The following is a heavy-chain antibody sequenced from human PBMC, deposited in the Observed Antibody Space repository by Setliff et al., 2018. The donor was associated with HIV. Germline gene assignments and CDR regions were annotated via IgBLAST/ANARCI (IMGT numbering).Heavy chain of an antibody. V-gene: IGHV1-2*02. CDR2: VNPNSGDA. Sequence: ASVKVSCKASGYTFIGHYLHWVRQAPGQGLEWLGWVNPNSGDAIYAQNFQGRVTMTRDTSINAAYMELRGLRSDDTAVYYCARNFGLSPSGKYYYYYGMDIWGRGTTVTVSS. D-gene: IGHD3-10*01. CDR3: ARNFGLSPSGKYYYYYGMDI. J-gene: IGHJ6*02. CDR1: GYTFIGHY.